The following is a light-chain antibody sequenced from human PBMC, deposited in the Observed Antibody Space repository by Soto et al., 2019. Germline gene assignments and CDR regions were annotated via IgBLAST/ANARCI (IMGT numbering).Light chain of an antibody. CDR2: AAS. J-gene: IGKJ3*01. CDR3: QQLNSYPQS. CDR1: QGISSY. Sequence: DIQLTQSPSFLSASVGDRVTITCRASQGISSYLAWYQQKPGKAPKLLIYAASTLQSGVPSRFSGSGSGTEFTLTIRSLQPEDFATYDCQQLNSYPQSFGPGTKVDIK. V-gene: IGKV1-9*01.